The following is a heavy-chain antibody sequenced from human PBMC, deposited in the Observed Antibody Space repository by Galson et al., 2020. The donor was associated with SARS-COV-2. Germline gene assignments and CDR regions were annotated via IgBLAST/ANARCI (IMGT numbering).Heavy chain of an antibody. V-gene: IGHV3-30*04. CDR3: ASDYYDSSGYYNDWFDP. Sequence: GGSLRLSCAASGFTFSSYAMHWVRQAPGKGLEWVAVISYDGSNKYYADSVKGRFTISRDNSKNTLYLQMNSLRAEDTAVYYCASDYYDSSGYYNDWFDPWGQGTLVTVSS. J-gene: IGHJ5*02. D-gene: IGHD3-22*01. CDR1: GFTFSSYA. CDR2: ISYDGSNK.